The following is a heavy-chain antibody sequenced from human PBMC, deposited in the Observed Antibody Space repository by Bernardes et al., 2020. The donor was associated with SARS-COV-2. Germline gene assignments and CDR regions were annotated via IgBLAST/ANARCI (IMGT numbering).Heavy chain of an antibody. D-gene: IGHD1-1*01. Sequence: SETLSLTCTVSGGSISNYYWSWIRQPAGKGLEWIGRIYTSGSTNYNPSLKIRLTMSVDTSKNQFSLKLSAVTAADTAVYYCARQLAGGRYFDYWGQGALVTVSS. V-gene: IGHV4-4*07. J-gene: IGHJ4*02. CDR2: IYTSGST. CDR3: ARQLAGGRYFDY. CDR1: GGSISNYY.